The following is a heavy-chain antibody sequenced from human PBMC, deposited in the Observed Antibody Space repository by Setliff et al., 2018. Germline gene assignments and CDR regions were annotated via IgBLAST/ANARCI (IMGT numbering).Heavy chain of an antibody. V-gene: IGHV4-39*02. Sequence: SETLSLTRRVSGGSISSGNYYWGLIRQPPGKGLEWVATIYYSGSTYSNPSLKSRLIISVDAPDNQFSVKLSSVTAADTAVYFCAREDGPNYYYYYMDIWGKGTTVTVSS. CDR2: IYYSGST. CDR3: AREDGPNYYYYYMDI. J-gene: IGHJ6*03. D-gene: IGHD2-8*01. CDR1: GGSISSGNYY.